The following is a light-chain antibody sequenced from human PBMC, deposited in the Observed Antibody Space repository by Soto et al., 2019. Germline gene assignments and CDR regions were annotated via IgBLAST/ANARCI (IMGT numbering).Light chain of an antibody. V-gene: IGLV1-47*01. J-gene: IGLJ2*01. CDR3: AAWDDSLSGVV. CDR1: SSNIGSNY. CDR2: RSN. Sequence: QSVLTQPPSAPGTPGQRVTISCSGSSSNIGSNYVYWYQQLPGTAPKLLIYRSNQRPSGVPDRFSGSKSGTSASLAISGLRSEDEADYYCAAWDDSLSGVVFGGGTKLTVL.